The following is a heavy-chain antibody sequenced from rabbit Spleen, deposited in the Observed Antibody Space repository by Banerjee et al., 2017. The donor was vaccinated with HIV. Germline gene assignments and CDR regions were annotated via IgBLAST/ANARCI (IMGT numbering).Heavy chain of an antibody. Sequence: QEQLVESGGGLVQPEGSLTLTCKASGFDFSRYYMSWVRQAPGKGLEWIGDIEPLFGVTYYANWVNGRFTISSHNAQNTLYLQLNSLTAADTATYFCARGYASSSGLPTYYFNLWGPGTLVTVS. CDR2: IEPLFGVT. CDR1: GFDFSRYY. D-gene: IGHD1-1*01. J-gene: IGHJ4*01. V-gene: IGHV1S47*01. CDR3: ARGYASSSGLPTYYFNL.